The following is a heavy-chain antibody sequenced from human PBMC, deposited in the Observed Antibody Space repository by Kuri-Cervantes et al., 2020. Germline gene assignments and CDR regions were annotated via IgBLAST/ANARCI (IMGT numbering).Heavy chain of an antibody. J-gene: IGHJ4*02. Sequence: GESLKISCAASGFTFSDYYMSWIRQAPGKGLEWVSYISSSGSTIYYADSVKGRFTISRDNAKNSLYLQMNSLRVEDTAVYYCARGVGTQWPPQWGQGTLVTVSS. D-gene: IGHD6-19*01. CDR3: ARGVGTQWPPQ. CDR2: ISSSGSTI. V-gene: IGHV3-11*04. CDR1: GFTFSDYY.